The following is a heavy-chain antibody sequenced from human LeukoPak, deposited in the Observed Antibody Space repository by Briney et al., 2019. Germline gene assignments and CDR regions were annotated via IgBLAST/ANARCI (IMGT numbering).Heavy chain of an antibody. V-gene: IGHV1-46*03. CDR1: GYTFTSYG. CDR2: FNPGGGTT. D-gene: IGHD6-19*01. J-gene: IGHJ4*02. Sequence: ASVKVSCKASGYTFTSYGISWVRQAPGQGLEWMGIFNPGGGTTSYAQKFQGRVTMTRDTSTTTVYMELSSLRSEDTAVYYCARVRRGIAVADYWGQGTLVTVSS. CDR3: ARVRRGIAVADY.